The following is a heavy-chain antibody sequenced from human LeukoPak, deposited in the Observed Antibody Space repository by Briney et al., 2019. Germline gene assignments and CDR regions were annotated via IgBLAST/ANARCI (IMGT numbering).Heavy chain of an antibody. CDR2: INSDGSST. J-gene: IGHJ5*02. CDR3: ARGTGYCSSTSCYSWFDP. D-gene: IGHD2-2*02. CDR1: GFTFSSYW. V-gene: IGHV3-74*01. Sequence: PGGSLRLSCAASGFTFSSYWMHWVRQAPGRGLVWVSRINSDGSSTSYADSVKGRFTISRDNAKNTLYLQMNSLRAEDTAVYYCARGTGYCSSTSCYSWFDPWGQGILVTVSS.